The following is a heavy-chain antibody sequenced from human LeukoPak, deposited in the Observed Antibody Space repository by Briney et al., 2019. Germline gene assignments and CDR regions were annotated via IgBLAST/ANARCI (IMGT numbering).Heavy chain of an antibody. V-gene: IGHV3-23*01. CDR3: AKGSKAVLFTRDHYMDV. CDR2: ISGSGGNT. CDR1: GLTFSSYA. J-gene: IGHJ6*03. D-gene: IGHD6-19*01. Sequence: GGSLRLSCAASGLTFSSYAMNWVRQAPGKGLEWVSAISGSGGNTYYADSVKGRFTISRDNSKNTLYLQMNSLRAEDTAVYFCAKGSKAVLFTRDHYMDVWGKGTTVTISS.